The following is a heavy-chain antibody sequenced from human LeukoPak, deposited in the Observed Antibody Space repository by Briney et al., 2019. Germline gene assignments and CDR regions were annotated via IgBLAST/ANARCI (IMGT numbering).Heavy chain of an antibody. Sequence: SVKVSCKASGFTFTSSAVQWVRQARGQRLEWVGWIVVGSGNTNYAQKFQERVTITRDMSTSTVYMELSSLRSEDTAVYYCVAEGRPTVVTFRKGAVDLWGQGTMVTVSS. V-gene: IGHV1-58*01. CDR1: GFTFTSSA. CDR2: IVVGSGNT. J-gene: IGHJ3*01. D-gene: IGHD4-23*01. CDR3: VAEGRPTVVTFRKGAVDL.